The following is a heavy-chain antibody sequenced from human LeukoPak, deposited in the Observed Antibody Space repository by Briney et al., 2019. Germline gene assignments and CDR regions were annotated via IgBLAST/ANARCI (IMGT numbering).Heavy chain of an antibody. Sequence: SVKVSCKASGGTFSSYAISWVRQAPGQGLEWMGGIIPIFGTANYAQKFQGRVTITADESTSTAYMELSSLRSEDTAVYYCARGYGDYVQPYYYGMDVWSQGTTVTVSS. J-gene: IGHJ6*02. V-gene: IGHV1-69*13. CDR3: ARGYGDYVQPYYYGMDV. CDR2: IIPIFGTA. D-gene: IGHD4-17*01. CDR1: GGTFSSYA.